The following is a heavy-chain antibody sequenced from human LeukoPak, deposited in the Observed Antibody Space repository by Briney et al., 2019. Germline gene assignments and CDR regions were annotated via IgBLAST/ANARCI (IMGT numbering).Heavy chain of an antibody. Sequence: PSETLSLTCAVSGYSISSGYYWAWVRQPPGKGLEWIGTLSHGGSTYYNPSLKSPVTISVDTSKNQYSLKVNSVTAADTAVYYCVRHRIVALVAATLDAFDIWGRWTKVTVSS. J-gene: IGHJ3*02. CDR2: LSHGGST. D-gene: IGHD2-15*01. CDR1: GYSISSGYY. CDR3: VRHRIVALVAATLDAFDI. V-gene: IGHV4-38-2*01.